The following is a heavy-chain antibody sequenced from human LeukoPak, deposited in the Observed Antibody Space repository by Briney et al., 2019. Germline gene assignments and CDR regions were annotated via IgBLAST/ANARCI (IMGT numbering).Heavy chain of an antibody. CDR2: MNPNSGNT. J-gene: IGHJ6*02. V-gene: IGHV1-8*01. CDR1: GYTFTSYD. D-gene: IGHD3-10*02. CDR3: ARVLSSVRRRYYYGMDV. Sequence: ASVKVSCKASGYTFTSYDINWVPQATGQGLGWMGWMNPNSGNTGYAQKFQGRVTMTRNTSISTAYMELSSLRSEDTAVYYCARVLSSVRRRYYYGMDVWGQGTTVTVSS.